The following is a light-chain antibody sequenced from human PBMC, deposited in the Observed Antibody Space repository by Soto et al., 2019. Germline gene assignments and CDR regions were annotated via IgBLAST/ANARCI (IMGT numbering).Light chain of an antibody. V-gene: IGLV2-11*01. Sequence: QSALTQPRSVSGSPGQSVTISCTGTSSDVGRYNYVSWYQQLPGKPPKLIIYDVTQRPSGVPDRFSGSKSGNTASLTISGLQAEDEADYYCCSYAGGYTFGIFGGGTKVTVL. J-gene: IGLJ2*01. CDR2: DVT. CDR3: CSYAGGYTFGI. CDR1: SSDVGRYNY.